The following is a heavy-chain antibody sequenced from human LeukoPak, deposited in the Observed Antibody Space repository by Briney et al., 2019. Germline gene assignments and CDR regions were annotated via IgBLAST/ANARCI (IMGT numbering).Heavy chain of an antibody. CDR2: LSGSGGST. V-gene: IGHV3-23*01. CDR1: GFTFRSYG. D-gene: IGHD3-16*01. J-gene: IGHJ4*02. Sequence: HPGRSLRLSCAASGFTFRSYGMSWVRQAPGKGLEWVSSLSGSGGSTYYADSVKGRFTISRDNSKNTLFLHMNSLRAEDTAVYYCAKALGGYDFDYWGQGTLVTVSS. CDR3: AKALGGYDFDY.